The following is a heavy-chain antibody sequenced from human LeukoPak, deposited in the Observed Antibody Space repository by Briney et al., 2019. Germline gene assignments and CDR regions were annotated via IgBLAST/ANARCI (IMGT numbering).Heavy chain of an antibody. Sequence: SETLSLTCTVSGGSISSYYWSWIRQPPGKGLEWIGYIYYSGSTNYNPSLKSRVTISVDTSKNQFSLKLSSVTAADTAVYYCAREPLRAESRWFDPWGQGTLVTVSS. J-gene: IGHJ5*02. D-gene: IGHD1-26*01. V-gene: IGHV4-59*01. CDR2: IYYSGST. CDR1: GGSISSYY. CDR3: AREPLRAESRWFDP.